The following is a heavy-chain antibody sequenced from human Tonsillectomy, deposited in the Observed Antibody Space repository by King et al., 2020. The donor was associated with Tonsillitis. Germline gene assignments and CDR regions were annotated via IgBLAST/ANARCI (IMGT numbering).Heavy chain of an antibody. J-gene: IGHJ4*02. CDR2: IYTSGST. Sequence: LQLQESGPGLVKPSQTLSLTCTVSGGSISSGSYYWSWIRQPAGKGLEWIGRIYTSGSTNYNPSLKSRVTMSVDTSKNQFSLKLSSVTAADTAVYYCAGDAPGYSDFWSGYYFFDYGGQGTLATVSS. CDR3: AGDAPGYSDFWSGYYFFDY. CDR1: GGSISSGSYY. V-gene: IGHV4-61*02. D-gene: IGHD3-3*01.